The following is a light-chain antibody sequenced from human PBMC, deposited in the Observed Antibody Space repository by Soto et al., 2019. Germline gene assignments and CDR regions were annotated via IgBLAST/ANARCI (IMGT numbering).Light chain of an antibody. V-gene: IGKV3-20*01. CDR1: QSVSSSY. CDR2: GAS. CDR3: QQYGSSPWT. J-gene: IGKJ1*01. Sequence: EIVLTQSPGTLSLSPGERATLSCRASQSVSSSYLAWYQQKPGQAPRILIYGASSRATGIPNRFSGSGSGTDFTLTISRLEPEDFAVYYCQQYGSSPWTFGQGTTVEIK.